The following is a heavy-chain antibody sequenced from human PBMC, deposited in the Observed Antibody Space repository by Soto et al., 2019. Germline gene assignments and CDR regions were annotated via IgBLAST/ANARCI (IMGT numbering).Heavy chain of an antibody. CDR2: IYYSGSN. CDR1: GGSISSSSYY. Sequence: QLQLQESGPGLVKPSETLSLTCTVSGGSISSSSYYWGWIRQPPGKGLEWIGSIYYSGSNYYNPSLKSRVTISVDTSKNQFSLKLSSVTAADTAVYYCARHPIDSYFDYWGQGTLVTVSS. J-gene: IGHJ4*02. V-gene: IGHV4-39*01. CDR3: ARHPIDSYFDY.